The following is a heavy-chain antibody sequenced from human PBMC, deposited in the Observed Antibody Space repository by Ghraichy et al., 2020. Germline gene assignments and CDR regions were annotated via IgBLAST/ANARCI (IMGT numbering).Heavy chain of an antibody. Sequence: GGSLRLSCAASGFTFSSYSMNWVRQAPGKGLEWVSSISSSSSYIYYADSVKGRFTISRDNAKNSLYLQMNSLRAEDTAVYYCARDSLPHYDILTGYGDHLFDYWGQGTLVTVSS. CDR2: ISSSSSYI. J-gene: IGHJ4*02. V-gene: IGHV3-21*01. D-gene: IGHD3-9*01. CDR1: GFTFSSYS. CDR3: ARDSLPHYDILTGYGDHLFDY.